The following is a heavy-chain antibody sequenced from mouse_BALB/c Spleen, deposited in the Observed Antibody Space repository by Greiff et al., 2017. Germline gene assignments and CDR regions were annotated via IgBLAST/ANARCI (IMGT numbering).Heavy chain of an antibody. V-gene: IGHV5-12-1*01. Sequence: EVHLVESGGGLVKPGGSLKLSCAASGFAFSSYDMSWVRQTPEKRLEWVAYISSGGGSTYYPDTVKGRFTISRDNAKNTLYLQMSSLKSEDTAMYYCARHLEVRRRYYAMDYWGQGTSVTVSS. CDR1: GFAFSSYD. CDR2: ISSGGGST. J-gene: IGHJ4*01. D-gene: IGHD2-14*01. CDR3: ARHLEVRRRYYAMDY.